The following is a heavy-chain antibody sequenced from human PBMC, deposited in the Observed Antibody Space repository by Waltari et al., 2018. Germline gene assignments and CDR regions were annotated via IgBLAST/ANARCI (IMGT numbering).Heavy chain of an antibody. J-gene: IGHJ5*02. CDR2: IVTMHGVT. CDR1: GDTFSIYT. CDR3: ARDRAYYNWFDP. D-gene: IGHD1-26*01. Sequence: QVQLVQSGAEVKKPGSSVKVSCKASGDTFSIYTITWVRQAPGQGLEWMGRIVTMHGVTDYAQKFQGRVTITADTSTSTAYMEVTSLTSEDTAVYYCARDRAYYNWFDPWGQGTLVIVSS. V-gene: IGHV1-69*08.